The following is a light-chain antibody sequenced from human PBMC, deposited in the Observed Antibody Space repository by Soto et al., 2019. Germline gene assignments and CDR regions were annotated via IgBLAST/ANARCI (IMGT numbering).Light chain of an antibody. CDR1: SSNIGTGYD. V-gene: IGLV1-40*01. J-gene: IGLJ2*01. Sequence: QLVLTQPPSVSGAPGQRVTISCTGSSSNIGTGYDVHWYQQLPGTAPKLLIYGNSNRPSGVPDRFSGSKSGTSASLAITGLQAEDEADYYCQSYDSNLSVVFGGGTKVTVL. CDR2: GNS. CDR3: QSYDSNLSVV.